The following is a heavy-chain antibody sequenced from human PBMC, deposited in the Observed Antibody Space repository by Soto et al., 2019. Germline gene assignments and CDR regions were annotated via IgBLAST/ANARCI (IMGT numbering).Heavy chain of an antibody. CDR1: SGSISSINL. CDR2: IDHSGST. Sequence: QVQLQESGPGLVKPSGTLSLTCAVSSGSISSINLWSWVRQPPGKGLEWIGDIDHSGSTNYNPSLKSRVTISVDYSKNQFSRQLSSMTAADTAVYYCARRYYDSLTGLDYWGQGTLVNVSS. D-gene: IGHD3-9*01. V-gene: IGHV4-4*02. J-gene: IGHJ4*02. CDR3: ARRYYDSLTGLDY.